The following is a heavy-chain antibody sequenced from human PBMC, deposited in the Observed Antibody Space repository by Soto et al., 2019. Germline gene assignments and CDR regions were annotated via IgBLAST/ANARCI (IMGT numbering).Heavy chain of an antibody. J-gene: IGHJ4*02. CDR1: GFTFSGSA. CDR3: TRHVDTAMGEDFDY. CDR2: IRSKAKSYAT. V-gene: IGHV3-73*01. D-gene: IGHD5-18*01. Sequence: GGSLRLSCAASGFTFSGSAMHWVRQASGKGLEWVGRIRSKAKSYATAYAASVRGRFTISRDDSQNTAFLQMNSLKSEDTAVYFCTRHVDTAMGEDFDYWGQGTLVTVSS.